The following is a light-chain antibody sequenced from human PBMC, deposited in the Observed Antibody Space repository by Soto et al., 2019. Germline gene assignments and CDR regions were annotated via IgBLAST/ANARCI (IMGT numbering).Light chain of an antibody. J-gene: IGLJ1*01. CDR3: RSYTSSSTHV. CDR1: SSDVGGYDY. V-gene: IGLV2-14*03. CDR2: DVN. Sequence: QSALTQPASVSGSPGQSIAISCTGTSSDVGGYDYVSWYQQLPGKAPKLMIYDVNNRPSGVSNRFSGSKSGNTASLTIAGLQAEDEADYYCRSYTSSSTHVFGTGTKLTV.